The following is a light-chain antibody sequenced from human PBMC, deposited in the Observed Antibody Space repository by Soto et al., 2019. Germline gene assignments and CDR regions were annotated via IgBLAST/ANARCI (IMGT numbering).Light chain of an antibody. Sequence: SYELTQPPSVSVAPGKTARITCGESDIGSKSVHWYLQKPGQAPVLVIYYDRHRPSGIPERFSGSNSGNTATLTISRVEPGDEADYYCQVWDSGSDHVVFGGGTKLTVL. CDR1: DIGSKS. CDR2: YDR. CDR3: QVWDSGSDHVV. J-gene: IGLJ2*01. V-gene: IGLV3-21*04.